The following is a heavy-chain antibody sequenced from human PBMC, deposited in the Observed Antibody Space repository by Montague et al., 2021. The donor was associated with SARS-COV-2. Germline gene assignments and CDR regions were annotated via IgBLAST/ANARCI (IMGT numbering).Heavy chain of an antibody. CDR3: ARLRGDYGGTYDTFDI. J-gene: IGHJ3*02. D-gene: IGHD4-23*01. CDR2: IYYSGST. V-gene: IGHV4-39*01. CDR1: GGSISSRSYY. Sequence: SETLSLTCTVSGGSISSRSYYWGWIRQPPGKGLEWIGSIYYSGSTYYNPSLKSRVTISVDTSKNQLSLKLSSVTAADTAVYYCARLRGDYGGTYDTFDIGGQGTMATVSS.